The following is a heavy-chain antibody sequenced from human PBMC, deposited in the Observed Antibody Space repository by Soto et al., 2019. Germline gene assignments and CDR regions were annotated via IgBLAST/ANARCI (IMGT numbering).Heavy chain of an antibody. CDR3: TRRSNWNDNHFDP. CDR1: GASISVHSYY. D-gene: IGHD1-20*01. Sequence: PSETLSLTCTVSGASISVHSYYWTWIRQPPGKGLEWMGSSYYSGTTYFNPSLKSRATISVDTSKNQFSQTLTSVTAAHTTIYYCTRRSNWNDNHFDPWGPGAQETVFS. CDR2: SYYSGTT. V-gene: IGHV4-39*01. J-gene: IGHJ5*02.